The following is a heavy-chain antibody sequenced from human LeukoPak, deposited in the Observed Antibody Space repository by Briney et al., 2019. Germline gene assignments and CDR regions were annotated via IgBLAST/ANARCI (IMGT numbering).Heavy chain of an antibody. Sequence: PGGSLRLSCATSGFIFRDYWMSWVRQVPGKGLEWVASISQDAGGTTYLDSVKGRFTISRDNAKNSLYLQMNSLRAEDTAVYYCARDFYTSGWSQYFQHWGQGTLVTVSS. CDR3: ARDFYTSGWSQYFQH. CDR1: GFIFRDYW. CDR2: ISQDAGGT. V-gene: IGHV3-7*01. D-gene: IGHD6-19*01. J-gene: IGHJ1*01.